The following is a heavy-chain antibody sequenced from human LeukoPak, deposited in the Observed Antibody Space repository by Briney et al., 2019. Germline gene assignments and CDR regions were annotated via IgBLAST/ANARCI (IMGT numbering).Heavy chain of an antibody. V-gene: IGHV3-7*01. CDR2: IKQDGSEK. CDR1: GFTFSNYS. D-gene: IGHD3-16*02. Sequence: GGSLRLSCAASGFTFSNYSMSWVRQAPGKGLEWVANIKQDGSEKYYVDSVKGRFTISRDNAKNSLYLQMNSLRAEDTAVYYCASTRLRLGELSFGDAFDIWGQGTMVTVSS. J-gene: IGHJ3*02. CDR3: ASTRLRLGELSFGDAFDI.